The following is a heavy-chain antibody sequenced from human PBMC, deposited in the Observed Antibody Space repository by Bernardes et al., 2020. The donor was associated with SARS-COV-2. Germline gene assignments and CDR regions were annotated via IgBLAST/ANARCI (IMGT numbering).Heavy chain of an antibody. CDR2: FDPEDGET. Sequence: ASVKVSCKVSGYTLTELSMHWVRQAPGKGLEWMGGFDPEDGETIDAQEFQGRVTMTEDTSTDTAYMELSSLRSEDTAVYYCATAPPYCTNGVCSNWFDPWGQGTLGNVYS. CDR1: GYTLTELS. V-gene: IGHV1-24*01. D-gene: IGHD2-8*01. J-gene: IGHJ5*02. CDR3: ATAPPYCTNGVCSNWFDP.